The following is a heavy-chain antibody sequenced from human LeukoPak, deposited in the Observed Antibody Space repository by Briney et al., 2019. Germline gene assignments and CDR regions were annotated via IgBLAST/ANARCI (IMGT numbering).Heavy chain of an antibody. CDR1: GGTFSSYA. D-gene: IGHD6-19*01. Sequence: SVKVSCKASGGTFSSYAISWVRQAPGQGLEWMGRIIPILGIANYAQKFQGRVTITADKSTSTAYMELSSLRSEDTAVYYCAREDSSGTLWFDPWGQGTLVTVSS. V-gene: IGHV1-69*04. CDR3: AREDSSGTLWFDP. CDR2: IIPILGIA. J-gene: IGHJ5*02.